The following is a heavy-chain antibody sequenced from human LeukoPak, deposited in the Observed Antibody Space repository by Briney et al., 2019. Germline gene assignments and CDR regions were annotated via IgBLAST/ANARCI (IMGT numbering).Heavy chain of an antibody. Sequence: PETLSLTCADSRFSTISGFYWGWIGQPPGKGLEWFRSIYHIGGTYYNPSLRRRGSISVDTTKNQFSLKVSTVSAADTAVCYSARVNAAFQYYESNGLVCWGQGTLVTVSS. J-gene: IGHJ4*02. V-gene: IGHV4-38-2*01. D-gene: IGHD3-22*01. CDR1: RFSTISGFY. CDR2: IYHIGGT. CDR3: ARVNAAFQYYESNGLVC.